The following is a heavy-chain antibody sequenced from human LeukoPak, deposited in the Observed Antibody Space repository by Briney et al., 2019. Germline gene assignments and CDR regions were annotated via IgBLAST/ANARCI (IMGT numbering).Heavy chain of an antibody. CDR3: ARDRTVYAKRDLDY. CDR2: ISSSSSYI. V-gene: IGHV3-21*01. D-gene: IGHD2-8*01. CDR1: GFTFSSYT. Sequence: GGSLRLSCAASGFTFSSYTMNWVRQAPGNGLEWVSSISSSSSYIYYADSVKGRFTISRDNAKNSLYLQMNSLRAEDTAVYYCARDRTVYAKRDLDYWGQGALVTVSS. J-gene: IGHJ4*02.